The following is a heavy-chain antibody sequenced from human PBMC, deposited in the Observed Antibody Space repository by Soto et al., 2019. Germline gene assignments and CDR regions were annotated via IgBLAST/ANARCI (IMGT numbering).Heavy chain of an antibody. V-gene: IGHV3-33*01. CDR1: GFTFSSYG. D-gene: IGHD2-15*01. J-gene: IGHJ5*02. CDR3: ARGGSGLRGESDNWFDP. Sequence: HPGGSLRLSCAASGFTFSSYGMHWVRQAPGKGLEWVAVIWYDGSNKYYADSVKGRFTISRDNSKNTLYLQMNSLRAEDTAVYYCARGGSGLRGESDNWFDPWGQGTLVTVSS. CDR2: IWYDGSNK.